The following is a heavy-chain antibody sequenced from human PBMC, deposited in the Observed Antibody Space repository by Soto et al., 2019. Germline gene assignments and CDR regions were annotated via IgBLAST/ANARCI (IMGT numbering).Heavy chain of an antibody. CDR1: GFTFSSYA. J-gene: IGHJ5*02. Sequence: EVQLLESGGGLVQPGGSLRLSCAASGFTFSSYAMSWVRQAPGKGLEWVSAISGSGGSTYYADAVKGRFTISRDNSKNTLYLQMNSLRAEDTAVYYCAKEGHSSSWYGSWFDPWGQGTLVTVSS. CDR3: AKEGHSSSWYGSWFDP. D-gene: IGHD6-13*01. CDR2: ISGSGGST. V-gene: IGHV3-23*01.